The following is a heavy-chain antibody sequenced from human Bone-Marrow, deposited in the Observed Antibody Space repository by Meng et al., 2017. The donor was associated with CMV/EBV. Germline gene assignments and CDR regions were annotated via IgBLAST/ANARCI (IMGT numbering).Heavy chain of an antibody. CDR3: ARDSTAVPLYYFDY. CDR2: ISYHGKNE. V-gene: IGHV3-30*04. CDR1: GFTFDSYA. Sequence: GGSLRLSCVASGFTFDSYAIRWVRQAPGKGLEWVAVISYHGKNEDYADSVKGRFTISRDNSKNTISLQMNNLRGEDTAIYYCARDSTAVPLYYFDYWGQGTLVTVSS. J-gene: IGHJ4*02.